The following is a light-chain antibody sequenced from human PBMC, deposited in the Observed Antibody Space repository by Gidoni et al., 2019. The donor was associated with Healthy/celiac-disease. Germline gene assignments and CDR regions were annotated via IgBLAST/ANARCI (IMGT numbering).Light chain of an antibody. Sequence: DPVSITCRASQSISSYLNWYQQKPGKAPKLLIYAASSLQSGVPSRFSGSGSGTDFTLTISSLQPEDFATYYCQQSYSTPRTFGQGPKLEIK. CDR1: QSISSY. CDR2: AAS. V-gene: IGKV1-39*01. CDR3: QQSYSTPRT. J-gene: IGKJ1*01.